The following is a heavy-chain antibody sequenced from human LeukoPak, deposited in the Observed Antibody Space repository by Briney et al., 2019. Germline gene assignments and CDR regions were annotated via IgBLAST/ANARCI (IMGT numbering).Heavy chain of an antibody. CDR2: INSNSGGT. Sequence: ASVKLSCKASGYTFTGYYIHWVRQAPGQGLEWMGWINSNSGGTNSAQKFQGRVTMTRDTSISTAYMELSRLRSDDTAVYYCARHPYSGSYHFDYWGQGTLVTVSS. V-gene: IGHV1-2*02. D-gene: IGHD1-26*01. CDR1: GYTFTGYY. J-gene: IGHJ4*02. CDR3: ARHPYSGSYHFDY.